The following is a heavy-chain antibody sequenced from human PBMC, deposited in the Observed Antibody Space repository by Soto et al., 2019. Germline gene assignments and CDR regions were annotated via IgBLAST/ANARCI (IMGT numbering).Heavy chain of an antibody. CDR2: IKSKTDGGTT. CDR1: GFTFSNAW. V-gene: IGHV3-15*01. CDR3: TTDIVVVVAATGDRIAVAGSPPVFFFDI. J-gene: IGHJ3*02. D-gene: IGHD2-15*01. Sequence: EVQLVESGGGLVKPGGSLRLSCAASGFTFSNAWMSWVRQAPGKGLEWVGRIKSKTDGGTTDYAAPVKGRFTISRDDSKNTLYLQMNSLKTEDTAVYYCTTDIVVVVAATGDRIAVAGSPPVFFFDIWGQGTMVTVSS.